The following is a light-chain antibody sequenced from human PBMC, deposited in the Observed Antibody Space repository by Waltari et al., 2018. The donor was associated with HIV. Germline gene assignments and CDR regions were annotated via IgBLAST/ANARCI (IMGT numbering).Light chain of an antibody. Sequence: SYVLTQPPSVSVAPGQTARITCGGNNIGSKSVHWYQQKPGQAPVLVVYDDSDRPSGIPGGISGSNSGNTATLTISRVEAGDEADYYCEGWHSSNDHPDGVFGGGTKLTVL. CDR1: NIGSKS. V-gene: IGLV3-21*02. CDR3: EGWHSSNDHPDGV. J-gene: IGLJ2*01. CDR2: DDS.